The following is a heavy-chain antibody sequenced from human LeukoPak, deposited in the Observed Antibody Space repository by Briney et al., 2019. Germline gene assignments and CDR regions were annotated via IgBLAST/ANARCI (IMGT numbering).Heavy chain of an antibody. V-gene: IGHV3-74*01. CDR3: ASALGGQGGH. Sequence: PGGSLRLSCAASGFTFSSYWMHWVRQAPGKGLVWVSRINSDGSSTSYADSVKGRFTISRDNGKNTLFLQMNSLRADDTAVYYCASALGGQGGHWGQGPLVTVSS. CDR1: GFTFSSYW. D-gene: IGHD1-26*01. CDR2: INSDGSST. J-gene: IGHJ4*02.